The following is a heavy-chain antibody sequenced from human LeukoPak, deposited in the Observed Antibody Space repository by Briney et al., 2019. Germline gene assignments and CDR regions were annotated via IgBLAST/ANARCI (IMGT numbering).Heavy chain of an antibody. Sequence: ASVKVSCRASGYTFTSYGISWVRQAPGQGLEWMGWISAYNGNTNYAQKLQGRVTMTTDTSTSTAYMELRSLRPDDTAVYYCAREAIVYDILTGYYYFDYWGQGTLVTVSS. CDR1: GYTFTSYG. CDR2: ISAYNGNT. V-gene: IGHV1-18*01. J-gene: IGHJ4*02. D-gene: IGHD3-9*01. CDR3: AREAIVYDILTGYYYFDY.